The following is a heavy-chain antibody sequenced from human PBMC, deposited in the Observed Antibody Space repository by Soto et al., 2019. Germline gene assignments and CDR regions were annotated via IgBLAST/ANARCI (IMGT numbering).Heavy chain of an antibody. CDR1: GFTFSSYA. CDR3: AKDRWLFGRFDY. Sequence: GGSLRLSCAASGFTFSSYAMSWVRQAPGKGLEWVSAISGSGGSTYYADSVKGRFTISRDNSKNTLYLQMNSLRAEDMAVYYCAKDRWLFGRFDYWGQGTLVTVSS. D-gene: IGHD3-22*01. V-gene: IGHV3-23*01. CDR2: ISGSGGST. J-gene: IGHJ4*02.